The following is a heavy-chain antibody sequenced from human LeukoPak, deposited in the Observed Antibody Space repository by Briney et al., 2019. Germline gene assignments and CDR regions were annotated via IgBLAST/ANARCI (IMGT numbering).Heavy chain of an antibody. V-gene: IGHV4-61*08. CDR3: ARVYYDFWSGYREFDY. Sequence: SQTLSLTCTVSGGSISSGDYYWSWIRQPPGKGLEWIGYIYYSGSTNYNPSLKSRVTISVDTSKNQFSLKLSSVTAADTAVYYCARVYYDFWSGYREFDYWGQGTLVTVSS. CDR1: GGSISSGDYY. D-gene: IGHD3-3*01. CDR2: IYYSGST. J-gene: IGHJ4*02.